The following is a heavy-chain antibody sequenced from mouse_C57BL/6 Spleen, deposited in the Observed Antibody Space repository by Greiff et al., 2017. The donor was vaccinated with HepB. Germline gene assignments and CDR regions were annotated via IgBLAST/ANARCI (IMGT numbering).Heavy chain of an antibody. CDR2: INPSTGGT. V-gene: IGHV1-42*01. CDR3: ARFIAPPYAMDY. Sequence: EVQLQQSGPELVKPGASVKISCKASGYSFTGYYMNWVKQSPEKSLEWIGEINPSTGGTTYNQKFKAKATLTVDKSSSTAYMQLKSLTSEDSAVYYCARFIAPPYAMDYWGQGTSVTVSS. D-gene: IGHD1-2*01. J-gene: IGHJ4*01. CDR1: GYSFTGYY.